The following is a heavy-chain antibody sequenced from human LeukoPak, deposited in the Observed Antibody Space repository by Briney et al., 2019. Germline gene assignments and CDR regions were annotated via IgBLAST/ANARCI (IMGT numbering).Heavy chain of an antibody. D-gene: IGHD1-7*01. CDR2: ISGSGGST. CDR3: AHGITGTRAFDY. CDR1: VFTFSSYA. Sequence: GGSLRLSCAASVFTFSSYAMSWVRQAPGKGLEWVSAISGSGGSTYYADSVKGRFTISRDNSKNTLYLQMNSLRAEHTAVYYCAHGITGTRAFDYWGQGTLVTVSS. J-gene: IGHJ4*02. V-gene: IGHV3-23*01.